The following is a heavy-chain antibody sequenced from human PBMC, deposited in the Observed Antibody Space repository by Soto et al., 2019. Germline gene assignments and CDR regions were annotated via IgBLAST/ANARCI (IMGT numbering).Heavy chain of an antibody. Sequence: TLSLTCAVSGYSISSGYYWGWIRQPPGKGLEWIGNIYHSGSSYYNPSLKSRVTISVDTSKNQFSLKTEDTAVYYCASLTSWSQEYYYGMDVWGQGTTVTVSS. CDR1: GYSISSGYY. V-gene: IGHV4-38-2*01. CDR3: ASLTSWSQEYYYGMDV. D-gene: IGHD2-2*01. CDR2: IYHSGSS. J-gene: IGHJ6*02.